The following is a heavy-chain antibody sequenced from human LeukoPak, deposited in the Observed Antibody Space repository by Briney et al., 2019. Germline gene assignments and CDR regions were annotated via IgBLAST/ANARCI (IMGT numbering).Heavy chain of an antibody. CDR1: GGSISSSSYY. CDR2: IYYSGST. Sequence: PSETLSLTCTVSGGSISSSSYYWGWIRQPPGKGLEWIGSIYYSGSTHYNPSLKSRVTISVDTSKNQFSLKLSSVTAADTAVYYCARDHGSEFDNWGQGTLVTVSS. J-gene: IGHJ4*02. V-gene: IGHV4-39*07. CDR3: ARDHGSEFDN. D-gene: IGHD3-10*01.